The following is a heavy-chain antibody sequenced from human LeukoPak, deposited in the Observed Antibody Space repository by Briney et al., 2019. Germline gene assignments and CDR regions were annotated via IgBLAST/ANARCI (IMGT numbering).Heavy chain of an antibody. D-gene: IGHD6-13*01. CDR1: GGSISSSSYY. J-gene: IGHJ4*02. V-gene: IGHV4-39*07. CDR2: IYYSGST. CDR3: ARDYSSSWYVSTFDY. Sequence: PSETLSLTCTVSGGSISSSSYYWGWIRQPPGKGLEWIGSIYYSGSTYYNPSLKSRVTISVDTSKNQFSLKLSSVTAADTAVYYCARDYSSSWYVSTFDYWGQGTLVTVSS.